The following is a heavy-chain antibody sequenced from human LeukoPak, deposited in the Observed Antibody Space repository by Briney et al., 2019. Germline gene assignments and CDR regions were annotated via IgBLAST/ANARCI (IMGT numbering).Heavy chain of an antibody. Sequence: SETLSLTCTVSGGSISSYYWSWIRQPPRKGLEWIGYIYYSGSTNYNPSLKSRVTISVDTSKNQFSLKLSSVTAADTAVYYCARGSSWYRFGAFDIWGQGTMVTVSS. CDR3: ARGSSWYRFGAFDI. CDR2: IYYSGST. CDR1: GGSISSYY. J-gene: IGHJ3*02. V-gene: IGHV4-59*01. D-gene: IGHD6-13*01.